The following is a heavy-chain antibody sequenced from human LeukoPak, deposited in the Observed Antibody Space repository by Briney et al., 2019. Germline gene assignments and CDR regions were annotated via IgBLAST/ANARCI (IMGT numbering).Heavy chain of an antibody. CDR1: GFKFSSFS. D-gene: IGHD4-17*01. J-gene: IGHJ4*02. CDR3: ARVIGSYGDSAY. V-gene: IGHV3-48*04. Sequence: GGSLRLTCAASGFKFSSFSMNWARQAPGKGLEWISYITSSSSSTYYADSVKGRFTISRDNAKNSLYLQMNSLSAEDTAVYYCARVIGSYGDSAYWGQGTLVTVSS. CDR2: ITSSSSST.